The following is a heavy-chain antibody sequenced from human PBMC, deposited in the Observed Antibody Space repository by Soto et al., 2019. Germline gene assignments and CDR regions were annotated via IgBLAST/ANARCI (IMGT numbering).Heavy chain of an antibody. Sequence: QVQLVQSGAEVKKPGSSVKVSCKASGGTFSSYAISWVRQAPGQGLEWMGGIIPIFGTANYAQKFQGRVTINADESTSTAYMELSSLRSEDTAVYYCARERHKGTDSGYDDYWGQGTLVTVSS. CDR1: GGTFSSYA. V-gene: IGHV1-69*01. D-gene: IGHD5-12*01. CDR2: IIPIFGTA. J-gene: IGHJ4*02. CDR3: ARERHKGTDSGYDDY.